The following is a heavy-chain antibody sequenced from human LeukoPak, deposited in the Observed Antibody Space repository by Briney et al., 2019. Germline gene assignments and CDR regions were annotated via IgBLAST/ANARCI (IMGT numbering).Heavy chain of an antibody. CDR3: ARGNDGSGSPSYYFYYMDV. V-gene: IGHV1-69*13. CDR1: GGTFSSYA. D-gene: IGHD3-10*01. Sequence: SVKVSCKASGGTFSSYAISWVRQAPGQGLEWMGGIIHNFGAANYAQKFQGRVTITADESTSTAYMELSSLRSEDTAVYYCARGNDGSGSPSYYFYYMDVWGKGTTVTISS. CDR2: IIHNFGAA. J-gene: IGHJ6*03.